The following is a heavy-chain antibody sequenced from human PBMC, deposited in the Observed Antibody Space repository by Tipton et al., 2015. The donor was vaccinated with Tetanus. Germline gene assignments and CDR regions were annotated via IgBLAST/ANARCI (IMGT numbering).Heavy chain of an antibody. D-gene: IGHD2/OR15-2a*01. CDR2: IKEDGSEM. Sequence: GSLRLSCVASGFTFRSYWMSWVRRAPGKGLEWVANIKEDGSEMYYADSVKGRFTISRDNARNSLSVHMNSLTAEDTAVYYCARLRVYCSTACYSREDYWGQGTLVTVSS. CDR1: GFTFRSYW. J-gene: IGHJ4*02. V-gene: IGHV3-7*01. CDR3: ARLRVYCSTACYSREDY.